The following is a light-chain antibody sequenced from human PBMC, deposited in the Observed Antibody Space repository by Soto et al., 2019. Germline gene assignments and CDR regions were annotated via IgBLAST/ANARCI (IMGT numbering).Light chain of an antibody. V-gene: IGKV3-15*01. J-gene: IGKJ4*01. CDR1: QSLGSN. CDR3: QHYNNWPLT. CDR2: GAS. Sequence: EIMMTQSPATLSVSPGERATLSCRASQSLGSNLAWYQQKRGPAPRLLLYGASTRATGIPARFSGSGSGTEFTLTISSLQSEDFAIYYCQHYNNWPLTFGGGTKVEIK.